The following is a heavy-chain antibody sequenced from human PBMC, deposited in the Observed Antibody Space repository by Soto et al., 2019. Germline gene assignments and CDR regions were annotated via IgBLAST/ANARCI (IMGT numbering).Heavy chain of an antibody. CDR3: AKDRCHLAVTANELIYHY. D-gene: IGHD6-19*01. V-gene: IGHV3-30*18. CDR2: ISYDGSKE. J-gene: IGHJ4*02. CDR1: GFTLSSYA. Sequence: QVQLVESGGGVVQPGRSLRLSCAASGFTLSSYAMHWVRQAPGKGLEWVAIISYDGSKEYYADSVKGRFTISRDNSKNMVYLQMNSLRTEDTAVYHCAKDRCHLAVTANELIYHYWGQGTLVTVSS.